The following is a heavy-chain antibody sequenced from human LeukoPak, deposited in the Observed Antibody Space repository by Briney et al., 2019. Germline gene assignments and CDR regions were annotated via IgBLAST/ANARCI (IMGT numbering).Heavy chain of an antibody. CDR3: ARVGITMVRGVIPLDPYYFDY. CDR2: INHSGST. V-gene: IGHV4-34*01. CDR1: GGSFSGYY. Sequence: SETLSLTCAVYGGSFSGYYWSWIRQPPGKGLEWIGEINHSGSTNYNPSLKSRVTISVDTSKNRFSLKLSSVTAADTAVYYCARVGITMVRGVIPLDPYYFDYWGQGTLVTVSS. J-gene: IGHJ4*02. D-gene: IGHD3-10*01.